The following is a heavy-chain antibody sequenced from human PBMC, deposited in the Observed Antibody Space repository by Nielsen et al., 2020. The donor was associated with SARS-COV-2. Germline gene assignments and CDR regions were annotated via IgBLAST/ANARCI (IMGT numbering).Heavy chain of an antibody. CDR3: ARGARIIWLGERRGSGFSYNGMDV. Sequence: ASVKVSCKASAYNFNKYTINWVRQAPGQGLQWMGRITTNTGKPTYAQGFTGRFVFSLDTSASTAYLQISGLRADDAAVYYCARGARIIWLGERRGSGFSYNGMDVWGQGTTVTVSS. J-gene: IGHJ6*02. V-gene: IGHV7-4-1*02. D-gene: IGHD3-10*01. CDR2: ITTNTGKP. CDR1: AYNFNKYT.